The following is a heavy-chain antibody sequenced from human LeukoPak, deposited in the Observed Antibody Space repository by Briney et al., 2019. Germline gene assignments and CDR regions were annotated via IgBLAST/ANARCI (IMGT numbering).Heavy chain of an antibody. J-gene: IGHJ4*02. CDR1: GASISSNTYY. CDR3: ARDHGSSNWYYY. V-gene: IGHV4-39*07. D-gene: IGHD6-13*01. CDR2: ISNSGST. Sequence: SETLSLTCSASGASISSNTYYWGWFRQPPGKGLEWIGYISNSGSTYYNPSLKSRVTISIDTSKTQFSLRLSSVTAADTAVYYCARDHGSSNWYYYWGQGTLVTVAS.